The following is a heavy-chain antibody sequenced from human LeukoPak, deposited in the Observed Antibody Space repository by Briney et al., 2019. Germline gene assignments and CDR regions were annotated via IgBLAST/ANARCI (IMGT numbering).Heavy chain of an antibody. CDR3: ARESYGGNDY. CDR2: IYYSGST. CDR1: GGFISSYY. V-gene: IGHV4-59*12. Sequence: PSETLSLTCTVSGGFISSYYWSWIRQPPGKGLEWIGYIYYSGSTNYNPSLKSRVTISVDTSKNQFSLKLSSVTAADTAVYYCARESYGGNDYWGQGTLVTVSS. D-gene: IGHD4-23*01. J-gene: IGHJ4*02.